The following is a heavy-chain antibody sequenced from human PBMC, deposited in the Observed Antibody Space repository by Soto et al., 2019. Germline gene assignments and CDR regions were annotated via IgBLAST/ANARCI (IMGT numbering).Heavy chain of an antibody. CDR1: GLSFNDYA. CDR2: ISSDGGTT. D-gene: IGHD3-3*01. CDR3: VKDRFVNY. J-gene: IGHJ4*02. V-gene: IGHV3-64D*06. Sequence: GSLRLSCSASGLSFNDYAMHWVRQAAGKGLEYVSSISSDGGTTYYADSVKGRFTISRDYSKNTLYLQMSSLRVEDTAVYYCVKDRFVNYWGQGALVTVSS.